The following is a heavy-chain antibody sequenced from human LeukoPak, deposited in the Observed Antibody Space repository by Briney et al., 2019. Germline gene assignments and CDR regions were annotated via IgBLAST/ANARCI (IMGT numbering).Heavy chain of an antibody. V-gene: IGHV4-39*06. CDR2: IYYSGST. Sequence: SETLSLTCTVSGGSISSSSYYWGWVRQPPGKGPEWIGRIYYSGSTYYNPSLKSRVTISVDTSKKQSALKLSSVTTADTAVYFCARRYYDFWSGYYFRGGFDPWGQGTLVTVSS. CDR3: ARRYYDFWSGYYFRGGFDP. J-gene: IGHJ5*02. D-gene: IGHD3-3*01. CDR1: GGSISSSSYY.